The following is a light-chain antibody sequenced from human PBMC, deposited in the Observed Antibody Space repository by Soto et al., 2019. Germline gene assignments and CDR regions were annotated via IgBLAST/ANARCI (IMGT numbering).Light chain of an antibody. CDR2: GAS. J-gene: IGKJ3*01. Sequence: EIVMTQSPATLSVSPGERATLSCRASQSVGSNLAWYQQKPGQAPRLLIYGASSRPTGIPARFSGTESGTEFTLTISSLQSEDFAVYFCQQYNSWPLTFGPGTKVDIK. CDR1: QSVGSN. V-gene: IGKV3-15*01. CDR3: QQYNSWPLT.